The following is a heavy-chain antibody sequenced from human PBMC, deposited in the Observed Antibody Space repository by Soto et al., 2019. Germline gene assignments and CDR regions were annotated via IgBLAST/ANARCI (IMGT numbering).Heavy chain of an antibody. D-gene: IGHD2-21*02. CDR2: IYYSGST. V-gene: IGHV4-59*01. CDR3: ARSGGDWNDY. Sequence: SETLSLTCTVSGGSISSYYWSWIRQPPGKGLEWIGYIYYSGSTNYNPSLKSRVTISVDTSKNQFSLKLSSVTAADTDVYYCARSGGDWNDYWGQGTLVTVSS. CDR1: GGSISSYY. J-gene: IGHJ4*02.